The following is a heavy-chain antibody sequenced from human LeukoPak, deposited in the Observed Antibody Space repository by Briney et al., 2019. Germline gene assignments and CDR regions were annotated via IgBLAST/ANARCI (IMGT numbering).Heavy chain of an antibody. CDR3: AKDLPAAGAFDY. CDR2: ISYDGSNK. Sequence: GGSLRLSSAASGFTFSSYGMHWVRQAPGKGLEWVAVISYDGSNKYYADSVKGRFTISRDNSKNTLYLQMNSLRAEDTAVYYCAKDLPAAGAFDYWGQGTLVTVSS. CDR1: GFTFSSYG. V-gene: IGHV3-30*18. J-gene: IGHJ4*02. D-gene: IGHD2-2*01.